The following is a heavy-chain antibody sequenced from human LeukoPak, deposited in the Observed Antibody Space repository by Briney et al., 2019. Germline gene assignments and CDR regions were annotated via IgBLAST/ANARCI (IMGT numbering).Heavy chain of an antibody. CDR2: MNPGSGDT. J-gene: IGHJ4*02. Sequence: GASVKVSCKASGYTFTTHDLTWVRQATGQGLEWMGWMNPGSGDTAYAQKFQGRVTMTRDTSMSTAYMELNSLRAEDTAVYYCAKDAGPPGVVVAAYFDYWGQGTLVTVSS. CDR3: AKDAGPPGVVVAAYFDY. D-gene: IGHD2-15*01. V-gene: IGHV1-8*01. CDR1: GYTFTTHD.